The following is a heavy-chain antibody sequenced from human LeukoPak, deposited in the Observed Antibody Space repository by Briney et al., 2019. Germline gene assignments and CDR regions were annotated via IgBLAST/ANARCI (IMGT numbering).Heavy chain of an antibody. CDR1: GYTFTSYD. Sequence: GASVKVSCKASGYTFTSYDINWVRQATGQGLEWMGWMNPNSGNTGYAQKFQGRVTITRNTSISTAYMELSSLRSEDTAVYYCARGRVAIVAARRSYWFDPWGQGTLVTVSS. CDR2: MNPNSGNT. J-gene: IGHJ5*02. D-gene: IGHD6-6*01. V-gene: IGHV1-8*03. CDR3: ARGRVAIVAARRSYWFDP.